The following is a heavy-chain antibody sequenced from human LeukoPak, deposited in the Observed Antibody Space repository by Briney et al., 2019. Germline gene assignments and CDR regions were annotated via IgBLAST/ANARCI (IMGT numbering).Heavy chain of an antibody. D-gene: IGHD2-2*01. Sequence: GGSLRLSCEASGFTFSNYSMNWVRQAPGKGLEWVSYIRSSSTTIYYADSVKGRFTISRDNAKNSLYLQMNSLRAEDTAVYYCARDQGYCSSTSCYYYYYMDVWGKGTTVTVSS. CDR3: ARDQGYCSSTSCYYYYYMDV. CDR1: GFTFSNYS. J-gene: IGHJ6*03. CDR2: IRSSSTTI. V-gene: IGHV3-48*04.